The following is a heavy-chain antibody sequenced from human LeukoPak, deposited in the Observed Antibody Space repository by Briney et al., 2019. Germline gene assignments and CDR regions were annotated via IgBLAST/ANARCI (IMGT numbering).Heavy chain of an antibody. CDR2: IPSDGRRK. D-gene: IGHD3-3*01. V-gene: IGHV3-30*02. Sequence: GGSLRLSCAASGFRFIDYGVHWVRQPPGKGLEWLAFIPSDGRRKYYADSVKGRLTVSRDNSRNTLYLQMNSLRPEDTAVYYCARDMVRGDDSGYYPFDYWGQGALVIVSP. CDR3: ARDMVRGDDSGYYPFDY. CDR1: GFRFIDYG. J-gene: IGHJ4*02.